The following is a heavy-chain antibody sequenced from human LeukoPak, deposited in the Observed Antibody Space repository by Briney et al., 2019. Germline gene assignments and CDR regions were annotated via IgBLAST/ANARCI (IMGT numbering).Heavy chain of an antibody. D-gene: IGHD1-26*01. V-gene: IGHV4-39*01. CDR2: IYYTGST. CDR1: GGSITTSPYY. J-gene: IGHJ3*02. CDR3: ARPGSYSGSYNSFHI. Sequence: SETLSLTCTVSGGSITTSPYYWGWIRQPPGKGLEWIVSIYYTGSTYYSPSLKSRVTISVDTSKNQFSLKLSSVTAADTAVYYCARPGSYSGSYNSFHIWGQGTMVTVSS.